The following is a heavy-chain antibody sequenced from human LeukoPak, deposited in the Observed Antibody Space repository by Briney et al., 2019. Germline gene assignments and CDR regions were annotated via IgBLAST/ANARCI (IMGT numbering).Heavy chain of an antibody. CDR3: ARQSAITMVRGVYEY. V-gene: IGHV1-18*01. CDR1: GYTFTSHG. J-gene: IGHJ4*02. CDR2: ISTYNGNT. D-gene: IGHD3-10*01. Sequence: ASVKVSCKASGYTFTSHGISWVRQAPGQGLEWMGWISTYNGNTNYAQKLQGRVTMTTDTSTSTAYMELRSLRSDDTALYYCARQSAITMVRGVYEYWGQGTLVTVSS.